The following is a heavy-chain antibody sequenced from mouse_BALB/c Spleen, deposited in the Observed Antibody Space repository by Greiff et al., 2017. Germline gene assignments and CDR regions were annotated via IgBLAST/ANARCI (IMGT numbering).Heavy chain of an antibody. J-gene: IGHJ3*01. V-gene: IGHV1-14*01. CDR1: GYTFTSYW. CDR3: ARLGNYWFAY. D-gene: IGHD2-1*01. Sequence: VQLKQSGAELAKPGASVKMSCKASGYTFTSYWMHWVKQRPGQGLEWIGYINPYNDGTKYNEKFKGKATLTSDKSSSTAYMELSSLTSEDSAVYYCARLGNYWFAYWGQGTLVTVSA. CDR2: INPYNDGT.